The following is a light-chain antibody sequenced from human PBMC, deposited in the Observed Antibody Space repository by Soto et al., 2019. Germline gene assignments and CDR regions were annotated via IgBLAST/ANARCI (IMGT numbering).Light chain of an antibody. CDR3: QQYKDWPLT. Sequence: EIVMTQSPVTLSVSTGERVTLSCRASQSVSSNLAWYQQKPGQAPSLLIYGAFTRATGIPARFSGTGSGTEITLTISSLQSEDFALYYCQQYKDWPLTFGQGTKVDIK. CDR1: QSVSSN. CDR2: GAF. V-gene: IGKV3-15*01. J-gene: IGKJ1*01.